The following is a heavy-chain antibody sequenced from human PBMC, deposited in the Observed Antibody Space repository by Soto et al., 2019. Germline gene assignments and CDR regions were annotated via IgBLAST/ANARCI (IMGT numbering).Heavy chain of an antibody. Sequence: ASVKVSCKASGYTFTGYYMHWVRQAPGQGLEWMGWINPNSGGTNYAQEFRGRVTLTRDTSASTAYMELSSLRSEDTAVYYCARAAGGPFNWFDPWGQGTLVTVSS. CDR3: ARAAGGPFNWFDP. CDR1: GYTFTGYY. V-gene: IGHV1-2*02. J-gene: IGHJ5*02. CDR2: INPNSGGT. D-gene: IGHD3-16*01.